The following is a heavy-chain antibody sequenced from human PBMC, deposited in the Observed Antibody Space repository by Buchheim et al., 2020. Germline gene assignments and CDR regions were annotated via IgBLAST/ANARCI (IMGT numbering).Heavy chain of an antibody. CDR1: GGSFSGYY. CDR2: INHSGST. CDR3: ATAGRRVYYYYGMDV. V-gene: IGHV4-34*01. D-gene: IGHD6-13*01. J-gene: IGHJ6*02. Sequence: QVQLQQWGAGLLKPSETLSLTCAVYGGSFSGYYWSWIRQPPGKGLEWIGEINHSGSTNYNPSLKRRVTISVNTSKNQFSLKLSSVTAADTAVYYCATAGRRVYYYYGMDVWGQGTT.